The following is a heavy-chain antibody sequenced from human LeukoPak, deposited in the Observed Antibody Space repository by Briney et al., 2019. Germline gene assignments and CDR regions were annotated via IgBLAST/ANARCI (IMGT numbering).Heavy chain of an antibody. CDR1: GDSINSSGNY. J-gene: IGHJ4*02. Sequence: PSETLSLTCSVPGDSINSSGNYWGWIRQPPGKALEWIGSISYSGMTYYNPSLKSRVAISSDTSQNQVSLKLISLTAADTAIYYCARRFDFWGQGTLVTVSS. V-gene: IGHV4-39*07. CDR3: ARRFDF. CDR2: ISYSGMT.